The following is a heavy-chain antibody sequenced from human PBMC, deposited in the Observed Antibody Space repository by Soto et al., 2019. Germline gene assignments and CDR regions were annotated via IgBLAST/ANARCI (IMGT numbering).Heavy chain of an antibody. CDR2: IKSKTDGGTT. Sequence: GGSLRLSCAASGFTFSNAWMSWVRQAPGTGQEWVGRIKSKTDGGTTDYAAPVKGRFTISRDDSKNTLYLQMNSLKTEDTAVYYCTTRRTYYYDSSGYPDAFDIWGQGTMVTVSS. V-gene: IGHV3-15*01. D-gene: IGHD3-22*01. CDR3: TTRRTYYYDSSGYPDAFDI. CDR1: GFTFSNAW. J-gene: IGHJ3*02.